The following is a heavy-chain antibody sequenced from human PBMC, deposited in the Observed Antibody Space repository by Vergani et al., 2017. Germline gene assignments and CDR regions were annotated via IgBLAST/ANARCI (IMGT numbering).Heavy chain of an antibody. Sequence: QVQLVPSGSELKTPGASVKISCKASGYTFTRYAINWVRQAPGQGLEWMGWINTTTGNPTYAQGFTGRFVFSLDTSVTAAYLQINSLNAEDSALYYCARVLNGYDSCGSLGNWGQGTLLTVSS. J-gene: IGHJ4*02. CDR1: GYTFTRYA. CDR3: ARVLNGYDSCGSLGN. D-gene: IGHD3-22*01. V-gene: IGHV7-4-1*02. CDR2: INTTTGNP.